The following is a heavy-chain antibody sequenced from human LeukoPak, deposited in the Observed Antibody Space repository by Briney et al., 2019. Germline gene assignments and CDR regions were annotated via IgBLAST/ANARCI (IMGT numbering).Heavy chain of an antibody. V-gene: IGHV3-23*01. CDR3: AKVELSASGGELDP. D-gene: IGHD3-16*02. Sequence: GGSLRLSCTASQFNFNKFGMTWVRQAPGKGLEWVSSISSNGAQYADSVRGRFAISRDNSKNTLYLQMNSLRVEDTAVYYCAKVELSASGGELDPWGQGTLVVVSS. J-gene: IGHJ5*02. CDR1: QFNFNKFG. CDR2: ISSNGA.